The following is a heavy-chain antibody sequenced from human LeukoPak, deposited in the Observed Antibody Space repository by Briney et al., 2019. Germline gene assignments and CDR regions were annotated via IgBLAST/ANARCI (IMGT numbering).Heavy chain of an antibody. CDR1: GGSISSYY. D-gene: IGHD3-10*01. Sequence: SETLSLTCTVSGGSISSYYWSWIRQPAGKGLEWIGRIYTSGSTNYNPSLKSRVTMSVDTSKNQFSLKLSSVTAADTAVYYCARDLTPLIGGSGSHDYWGQGTLVTVSS. CDR3: ARDLTPLIGGSGSHDY. V-gene: IGHV4-4*07. CDR2: IYTSGST. J-gene: IGHJ4*02.